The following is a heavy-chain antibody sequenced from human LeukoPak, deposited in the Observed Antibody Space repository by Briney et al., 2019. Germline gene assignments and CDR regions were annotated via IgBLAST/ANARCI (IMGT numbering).Heavy chain of an antibody. V-gene: IGHV3-66*01. CDR3: ARGYYDSSGQFY. CDR2: IYSGGST. D-gene: IGHD3-22*01. Sequence: GGSLRLSCAASGFTVSSNYMSWVRQAPGKGLEWVSVIYSGGSTYYADSVKGRFTISRDNSKNTLCLQMNSLRAEDTAVYYCARGYYDSSGQFYWGQGTLVTVSS. CDR1: GFTVSSNY. J-gene: IGHJ4*02.